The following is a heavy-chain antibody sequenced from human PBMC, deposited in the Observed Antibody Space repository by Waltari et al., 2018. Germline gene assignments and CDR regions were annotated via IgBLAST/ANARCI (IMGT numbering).Heavy chain of an antibody. CDR1: GFSLSSSW. CDR2: IKRDASEK. CDR3: ARDLMRVAGTL. Sequence: QLVASGGGLVQPGGSLRLSCRASGFSLSSSWMTWVRQAPGKGLEWVANIKRDASEKSYVGSVEGRFTISRDNAENSLYLQMNSLRVEDTAVYYCARDLMRVAGTLWGQGTLVTVSS. J-gene: IGHJ4*02. D-gene: IGHD6-13*01. V-gene: IGHV3-7*04.